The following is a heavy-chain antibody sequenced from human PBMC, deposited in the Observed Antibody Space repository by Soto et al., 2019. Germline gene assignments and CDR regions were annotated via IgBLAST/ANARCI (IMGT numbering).Heavy chain of an antibody. D-gene: IGHD6-6*01. V-gene: IGHV4-34*01. J-gene: IGHJ4*02. CDR3: ARVDFVDSSSSNPTAFDY. CDR2: INHSGST. Sequence: SETLSLTCAVYGGSFSGYYWSWIRQPPGKGLEWIGEINHSGSTNYNPSLKSRVTISVDTSKNQFSLKLSSVTAADTAVYYCARVDFVDSSSSNPTAFDYWGQGTLVTVSS. CDR1: GGSFSGYY.